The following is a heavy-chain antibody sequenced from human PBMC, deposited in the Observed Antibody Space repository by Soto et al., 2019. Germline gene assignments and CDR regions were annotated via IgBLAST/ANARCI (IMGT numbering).Heavy chain of an antibody. CDR2: ISYDGSNK. J-gene: IGHJ4*02. CDR1: GFTFSSYA. Sequence: VQLVESGGGVVQPGRSLRLSCAASGFTFSSYAMHWVRQAPGKGLEWVAVISYDGSNKYYADSVKGRFTISRDNSKNTLYLQMNSLRAEDTAVYYCARGIQWELLTYFDYWGQGTLVTVSS. V-gene: IGHV3-30-3*01. CDR3: ARGIQWELLTYFDY. D-gene: IGHD1-26*01.